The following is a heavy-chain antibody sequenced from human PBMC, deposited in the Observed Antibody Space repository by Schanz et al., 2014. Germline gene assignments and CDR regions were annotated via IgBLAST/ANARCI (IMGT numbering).Heavy chain of an antibody. D-gene: IGHD2-15*01. CDR2: IDGKSTTV. CDR1: GFSFSSYS. CDR3: ARDRGYCSGGSCLTFDY. Sequence: DLEESGGGLIQRGESLRLSCSASGFSFSSYSMNWVRQAPGKGLEWLSYIDGKSTTVYYADSVKGRFTVSRDNARNSLYLHMNTLGAEDTAVYYCARDRGYCSGGSCLTFDYWGQGTLVTVSS. J-gene: IGHJ4*02. V-gene: IGHV3-48*01.